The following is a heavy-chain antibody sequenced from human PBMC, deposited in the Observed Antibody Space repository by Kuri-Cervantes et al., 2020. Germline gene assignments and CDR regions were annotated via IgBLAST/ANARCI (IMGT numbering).Heavy chain of an antibody. J-gene: IGHJ3*02. Sequence: SETLSLTCAVYGGSFSGYYWSWIRQPPGKGLEWIGEINHSGSTNYNPSLKSRVTMSVDTSRNQSSLKLSSVTAADTAVYYCARDQRYYGSGSYAFDIWGQGTMVTVSS. D-gene: IGHD3-10*01. CDR2: INHSGST. CDR1: GGSFSGYY. V-gene: IGHV4-34*01. CDR3: ARDQRYYGSGSYAFDI.